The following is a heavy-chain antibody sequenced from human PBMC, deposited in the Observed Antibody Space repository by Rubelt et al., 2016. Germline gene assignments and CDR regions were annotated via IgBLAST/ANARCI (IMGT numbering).Heavy chain of an antibody. CDR2: INSDGSST. CDR3: ARGKYCSSTSCYWSAAAIDYYYGMDV. D-gene: IGHD2-2*01. Sequence: INSDGSSTSYADSVKGRFTISRDNAKNTLYLQMNSLRAEDTAVYYCARGKYCSSTSCYWSAAAIDYYYGMDVWGQGTTVTVSS. V-gene: IGHV3-74*01. J-gene: IGHJ6*02.